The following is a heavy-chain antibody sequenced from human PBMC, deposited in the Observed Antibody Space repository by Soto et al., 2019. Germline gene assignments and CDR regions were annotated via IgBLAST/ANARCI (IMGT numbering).Heavy chain of an antibody. Sequence: QVQLVQSGTVVQRRGSSVKVSCQASGGTFSSHGMAWVRQAPGQGLEWMGGISPTFGTPTNAPKFQGRVTITADKSTKTAYMELSSLRSEVTAVYYCASEWSAQYFDFWGQGTLITVSS. J-gene: IGHJ4*02. V-gene: IGHV1-69*06. D-gene: IGHD1-26*01. CDR3: ASEWSAQYFDF. CDR1: GGTFSSHG. CDR2: ISPTFGTP.